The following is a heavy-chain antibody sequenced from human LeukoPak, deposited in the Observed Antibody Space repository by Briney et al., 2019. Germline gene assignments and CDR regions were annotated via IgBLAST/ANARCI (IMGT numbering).Heavy chain of an antibody. CDR2: INHSGST. V-gene: IGHV4-34*01. CDR1: GGSFSGYY. J-gene: IGHJ4*02. CDR3: ARGNIVVVPAANII. Sequence: SETLSLTCAVYGGSFSGYYWSWIRQPPGKGLEWIGEINHSGSTNYNPSLKSRVTISVDTSKNQFSLKLSSVTAADTAVHYCARGNIVVVPAANIIWGQGTLVTVSS. D-gene: IGHD2-2*01.